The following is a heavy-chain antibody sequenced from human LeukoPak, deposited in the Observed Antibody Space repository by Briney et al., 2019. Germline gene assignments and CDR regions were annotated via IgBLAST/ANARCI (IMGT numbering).Heavy chain of an antibody. CDR1: GVAVSSGSYS. J-gene: IGHJ4*02. Sequence: SETLSLTCTVSGVAVSSGSYSWTWIRQPPGKGLEWIGNIYNSGSINHNPSLKSRVTISLDTSRNQFSLKLTSVTAADTALYYCARGRGGCWGQGTLVTVSS. CDR3: ARGRGGC. D-gene: IGHD3-16*01. CDR2: IYNSGSI. V-gene: IGHV4-61*01.